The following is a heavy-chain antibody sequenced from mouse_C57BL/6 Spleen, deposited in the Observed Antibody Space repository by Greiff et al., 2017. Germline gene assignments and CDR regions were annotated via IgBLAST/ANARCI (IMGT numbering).Heavy chain of an antibody. CDR3: VRRGVYGSSSGYYAMDY. V-gene: IGHV10-1*01. D-gene: IGHD1-1*01. Sequence: DVKLQESGGGLVQPKGSLKLSCAASGFSFNTYAMNWVRQAPGKGLEWVARIRSKSNNYATYYADSVKDRFTSSRDDSESMLYLQMNNLKTEDTAMYYCVRRGVYGSSSGYYAMDYWGQGTSVTVSS. CDR1: GFSFNTYA. CDR2: IRSKSNNYAT. J-gene: IGHJ4*01.